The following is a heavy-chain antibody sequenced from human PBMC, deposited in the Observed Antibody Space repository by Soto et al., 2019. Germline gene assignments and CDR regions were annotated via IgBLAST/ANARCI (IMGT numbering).Heavy chain of an antibody. Sequence: PSETLSLTCAVYGGSFSGYYWSWIRQPPGKGLEWIGEINHSGSTNYNPSLKSRVTISVDTSKNQFSLKLSSVTAADTAVYYCASHGGYDFWSGYYSNWFDHWGQGTLVTVSS. D-gene: IGHD3-3*01. CDR2: INHSGST. J-gene: IGHJ5*02. V-gene: IGHV4-34*01. CDR3: ASHGGYDFWSGYYSNWFDH. CDR1: GGSFSGYY.